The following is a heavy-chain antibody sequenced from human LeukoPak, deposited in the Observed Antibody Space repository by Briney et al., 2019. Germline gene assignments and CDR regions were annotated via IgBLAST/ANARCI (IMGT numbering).Heavy chain of an antibody. CDR3: ARTLGRRGYNYHFDY. V-gene: IGHV3-23*01. J-gene: IGHJ4*02. CDR2: ISGPGDRT. D-gene: IGHD5-24*01. Sequence: GGSLRLSCAASGFTFSSYAMTWVRQAPGKGLEWVSAISGPGDRTYYADSAKGRFTISRDNSKNTLYLQMISLRAEDTAVYYCARTLGRRGYNYHFDYWGQGTLVTVSS. CDR1: GFTFSSYA.